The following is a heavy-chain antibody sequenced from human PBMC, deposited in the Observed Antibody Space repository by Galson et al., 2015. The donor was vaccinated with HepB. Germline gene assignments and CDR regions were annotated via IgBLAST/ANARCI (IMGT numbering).Heavy chain of an antibody. CDR1: GYNFNTHW. Sequence: QSGAEVKKPGESLKITCKGSGYNFNTHWIAWVRQMPGKGLEWMGMIYPGDSDTRYSPSFLGQVTFSVDKSSSTAPLQWNKLKASDTAMYYCARRYSPSSRDGLDHWGQGTLVTVSS. CDR2: IYPGDSDT. D-gene: IGHD5-18*01. V-gene: IGHV5-51*03. CDR3: ARRYSPSSRDGLDH. J-gene: IGHJ4*02.